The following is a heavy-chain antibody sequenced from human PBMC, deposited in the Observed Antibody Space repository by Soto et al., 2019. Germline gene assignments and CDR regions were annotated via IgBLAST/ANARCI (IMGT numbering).Heavy chain of an antibody. CDR3: ATEKYGAGRVGVYY. Sequence: QVPLVQSGAEVKKPGSSVKVSCESSGGTSTIYTITWVRQAPGQGLAWMGRIVPFLGITNYARDFQGRLTITADTSTGTAYMELSSLIFEDTAFYYCATEKYGAGRVGVYYWGQGTQVTVSS. CDR1: GGTSTIYT. D-gene: IGHD1-26*01. J-gene: IGHJ4*02. CDR2: IVPFLGIT. V-gene: IGHV1-69*08.